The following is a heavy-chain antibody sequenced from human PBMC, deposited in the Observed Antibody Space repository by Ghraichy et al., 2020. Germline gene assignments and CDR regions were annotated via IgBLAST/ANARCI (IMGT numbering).Heavy chain of an antibody. D-gene: IGHD2-15*01. CDR3: ARSYCSGGSCYWYFDY. CDR2: ISSSSSYI. Sequence: LSLTCAASGFTFSTYSMNWVRQAPGKGLEWVSFISSSSSYIYYADSVKGRFTISRDNAKNSLYLQMNSLRAEDTAVYYCARSYCSGGSCYWYFDYWGQGTLVTVSS. CDR1: GFTFSTYS. V-gene: IGHV3-21*01. J-gene: IGHJ4*02.